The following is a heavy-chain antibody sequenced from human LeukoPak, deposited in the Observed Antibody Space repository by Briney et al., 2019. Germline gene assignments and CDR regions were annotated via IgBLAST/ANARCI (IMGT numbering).Heavy chain of an antibody. CDR2: IYYSGST. V-gene: IGHV4-39*01. CDR3: AKAWSSYYDFWSGYYS. J-gene: IGHJ5*02. D-gene: IGHD3-3*01. CDR1: GGSISSSSYY. Sequence: SETLSLTYTVSGGSISSSSYYWGWIRQPPGKGLEWIGSIYYSGSTYYNPSLKSRVTISVDTSKNQFSLKLSSVTAADTAVYYCAKAWSSYYDFWSGYYSWGQGTLVTVSS.